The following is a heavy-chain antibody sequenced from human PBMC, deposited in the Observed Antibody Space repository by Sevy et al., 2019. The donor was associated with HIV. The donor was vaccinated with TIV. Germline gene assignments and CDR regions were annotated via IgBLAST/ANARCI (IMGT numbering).Heavy chain of an antibody. J-gene: IGHJ4*02. CDR3: ATAREYYYESSGYFDY. CDR2: FDPEDGET. CDR1: GYTFTGYY. Sequence: ASVKVSCKASGYTFTGYYMHWVRQAPGKGLEWMGRFDPEDGETIYAQKFQGRVIMTEDTSTDTAYMELSSLRSEDTAVYYCATAREYYYESSGYFDYWGQGTLVTVSS. V-gene: IGHV1-24*01. D-gene: IGHD3-22*01.